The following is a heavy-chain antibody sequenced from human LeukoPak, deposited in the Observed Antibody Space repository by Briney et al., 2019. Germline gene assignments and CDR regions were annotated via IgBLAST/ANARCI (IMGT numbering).Heavy chain of an antibody. J-gene: IGHJ4*02. V-gene: IGHV3-23*01. CDR2: ISGSGGST. CDR1: GFTFSSYA. D-gene: IGHD3-9*01. Sequence: GGSLRLSCAASGFTFSSYAMSWVRQAPGKGLEWVSAISGSGGSTYYADSVKGRFTISRNNSKNTLYLQMNSLRAEDTAVYYCAKGSVLRYFDWLYDYWGQGTLVTVSS. CDR3: AKGSVLRYFDWLYDY.